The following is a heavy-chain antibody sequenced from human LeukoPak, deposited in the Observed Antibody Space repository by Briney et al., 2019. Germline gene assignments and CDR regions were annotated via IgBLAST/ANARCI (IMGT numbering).Heavy chain of an antibody. V-gene: IGHV3-9*01. D-gene: IGHD3-16*01. J-gene: IGHJ4*02. CDR2: ISWNSGSI. Sequence: GRSLRLSCAASGFTFDDYAMHWVRQAPGKGLEWVSGISWNSGSIGYADSVKGRFTISRDNAKNSLYLQMNSLRAEDTALYYCAKEDRRGRDFDYWGQGTLVTVSS. CDR3: AKEDRRGRDFDY. CDR1: GFTFDDYA.